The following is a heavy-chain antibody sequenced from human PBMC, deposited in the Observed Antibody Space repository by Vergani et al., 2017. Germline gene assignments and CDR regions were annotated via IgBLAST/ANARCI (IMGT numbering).Heavy chain of an antibody. Sequence: EVQLVESGGGIVKPGGSLRLSCVASGFSFRNAWMNWVRLTPGKGLEWVCRIKSTFDRGTTDYAAAVKDRFTISRDDSKNTLLLQMNGMKTEDIGVYYCTTDPRYCGDGSCYVLRDHNYYGMDVWGQGTTVTVSS. J-gene: IGHJ6*02. V-gene: IGHV3-15*07. CDR1: GFSFRNAW. CDR2: IKSTFDRGTT. CDR3: TTDPRYCGDGSCYVLRDHNYYGMDV. D-gene: IGHD2-21*01.